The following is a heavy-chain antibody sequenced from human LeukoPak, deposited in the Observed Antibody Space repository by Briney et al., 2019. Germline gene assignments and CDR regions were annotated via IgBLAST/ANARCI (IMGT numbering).Heavy chain of an antibody. J-gene: IGHJ5*02. Sequence: SETLSLTCAVYGGSFSGYYWSWIRQPPGKGLEWIGEINHSGSTNYNPSLKSRVTISVDTSKNQFSLKLSSVTAADTAVYYCARERIGAAAGGWFDPWGQGTLVTVSS. CDR3: ARERIGAAAGGWFDP. D-gene: IGHD6-13*01. CDR1: GGSFSGYY. V-gene: IGHV4-34*01. CDR2: INHSGST.